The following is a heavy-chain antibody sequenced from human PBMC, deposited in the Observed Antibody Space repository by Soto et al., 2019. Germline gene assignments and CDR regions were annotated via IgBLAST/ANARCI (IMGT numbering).Heavy chain of an antibody. V-gene: IGHV1-8*01. CDR1: GYTFSNYD. J-gene: IGHJ3*02. D-gene: IGHD5-12*01. CDR2: LNPNTDKT. Sequence: ASVKVSCKASGYTFSNYDINWVRQATGQGLERMGWLNPNTDKTGSAQKFQGRVTMTRNTSLSTAYLELSGLRSDDAAVYYCARGIKGLPPSAFDIWGQGTRVTVS. CDR3: ARGIKGLPPSAFDI.